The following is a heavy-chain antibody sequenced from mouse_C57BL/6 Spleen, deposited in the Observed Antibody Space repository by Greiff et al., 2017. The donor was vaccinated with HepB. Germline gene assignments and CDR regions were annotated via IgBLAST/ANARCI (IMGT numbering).Heavy chain of an antibody. CDR1: GFNIKDYY. CDR3: TIGSSVAWFAY. D-gene: IGHD1-1*01. CDR2: IDPEDGDT. J-gene: IGHJ3*01. Sequence: VQLQQSGAELVRPGASVKLSCTASGFNIKDYYMHWVKQRPEQGLEWIGRIDPEDGDTEYAPKFQGKATMTADTSSNTAYLQLSSLTSEDTAVYYGTIGSSVAWFAYWGQGTLVTVSA. V-gene: IGHV14-1*01.